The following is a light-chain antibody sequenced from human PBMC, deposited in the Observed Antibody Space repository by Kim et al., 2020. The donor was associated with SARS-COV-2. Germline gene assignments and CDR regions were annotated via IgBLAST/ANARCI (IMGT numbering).Light chain of an antibody. CDR2: QDS. CDR3: QAWDSSTVV. J-gene: IGLJ2*01. V-gene: IGLV3-1*01. Sequence: VSPGQTASITRSGDKLGDKYACWYQQKPGQSPVLVIYQDSKRPSGIPERFSGSNSGNTATLTISGTQAMDEADYYCQAWDSSTVVFGGGTQLTVL. CDR1: KLGDKY.